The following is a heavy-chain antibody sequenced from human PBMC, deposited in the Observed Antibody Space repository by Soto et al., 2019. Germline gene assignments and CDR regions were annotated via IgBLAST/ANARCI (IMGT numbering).Heavy chain of an antibody. D-gene: IGHD3-10*01. CDR2: LSRSGST. CDR3: ARGRTAALIETRLFRVLFDL. Sequence: QVQLQQWGAGLLKPSETLSLTCAVSGGSLGGFHWSWIRQPPGKGLEWIGELSRSGSTNYDPSLKSRVTVSMDTSRNQVSLNLSSVTDADTAVYYCARGRTAALIETRLFRVLFDLWGHGNLVIVSS. J-gene: IGHJ4*01. CDR1: GGSLGGFH. V-gene: IGHV4-34*01.